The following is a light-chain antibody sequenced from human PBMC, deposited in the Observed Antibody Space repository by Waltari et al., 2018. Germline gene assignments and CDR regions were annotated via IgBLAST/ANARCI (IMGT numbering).Light chain of an antibody. Sequence: QSALTQPRSVSGSPGQSVTVSCTGTSTNVGTYKYISWYQHHPGRAPKLLIFDANKRPSGVPVRCSGSKSDNTASLTISGLRPEDEAYYYCCSSVVSYTVVFGGGTKVTVL. J-gene: IGLJ2*01. CDR2: DAN. V-gene: IGLV2-11*01. CDR3: CSSVVSYTVV. CDR1: STNVGTYKY.